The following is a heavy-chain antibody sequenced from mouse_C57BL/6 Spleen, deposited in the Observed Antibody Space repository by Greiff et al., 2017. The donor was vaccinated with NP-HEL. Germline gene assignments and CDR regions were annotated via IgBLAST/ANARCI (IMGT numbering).Heavy chain of an antibody. D-gene: IGHD2-2*01. CDR1: GYTFTSYW. CDR3: ARGGYPAWFAY. V-gene: IGHV1-69*01. Sequence: VQLQQSGAELVMPGASVKLSCKASGYTFTSYWMHWVKQRPGQGLEWIGEIDPSDSYTNYNQKFKGKSTLTVDKSSSTAYMQLSSLTSEDSAVYYCARGGYPAWFAYWGQGTLVTVSA. CDR2: IDPSDSYT. J-gene: IGHJ3*01.